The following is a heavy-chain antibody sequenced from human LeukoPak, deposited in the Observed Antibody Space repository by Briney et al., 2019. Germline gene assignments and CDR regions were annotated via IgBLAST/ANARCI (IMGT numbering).Heavy chain of an antibody. CDR1: GYTFTSYG. D-gene: IGHD2-15*01. J-gene: IGHJ6*02. Sequence: GASVKVSCKASGYTFTSYGISWVRQAPGQGLEWMGWISAYNGNTNYAQKLQGRVTMTTDTSTSTAYMELRSLRSDDTAVYYCARENGADCSGGSCYYYYGMDVWGQGTTVTVSS. CDR2: ISAYNGNT. V-gene: IGHV1-18*01. CDR3: ARENGADCSGGSCYYYYGMDV.